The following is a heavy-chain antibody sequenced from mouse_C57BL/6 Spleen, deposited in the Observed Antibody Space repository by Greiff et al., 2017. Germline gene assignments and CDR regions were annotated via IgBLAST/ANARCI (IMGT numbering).Heavy chain of an antibody. V-gene: IGHV1-52*01. CDR2: IDPSDSET. CDR3: ARVYYYGSSYCDY. CDR1: GYTFTSYW. D-gene: IGHD1-1*01. Sequence: QVQLQQSGAELVRPGSSVKLSCKASGYTFTSYWMHWVKQRPIQGLEWIGNIDPSDSETHYNQKFKDKATLTVDKSSSTAYMQLSSLTSEDSAVYYCARVYYYGSSYCDYWGQGTTLTVSS. J-gene: IGHJ2*01.